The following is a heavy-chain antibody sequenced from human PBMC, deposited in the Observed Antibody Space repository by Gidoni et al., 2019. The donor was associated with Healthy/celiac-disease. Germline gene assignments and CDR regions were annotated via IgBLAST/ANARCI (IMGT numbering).Heavy chain of an antibody. D-gene: IGHD2-2*01. CDR2: IYTSGRT. CDR1: GGTISSYY. J-gene: IGHJ5*02. Sequence: QVQLQESGPGLVTPSETLSLTCTVSGGTISSYYWSWIRQPAGKVLEWIGRIYTSGRTHYNPSLMSRVTMSVDTSKNQFFLKRSSVTAADTAVYYCAREVPEFDPWGQGTLVTVSS. V-gene: IGHV4-4*07. CDR3: AREVPEFDP.